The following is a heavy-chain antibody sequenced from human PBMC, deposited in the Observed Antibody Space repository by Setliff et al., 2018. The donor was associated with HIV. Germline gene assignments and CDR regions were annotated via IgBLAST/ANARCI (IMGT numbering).Heavy chain of an antibody. D-gene: IGHD1-26*01. Sequence: SLRLSCAASGFTFSSYAMSWVRQAPGKGLEWVSAISGGGGSTYYADSVKGRFTISRDNSKNTLYLQMHSLRAEDTAVYYCAKEVWEMATGRYDYWGQGTLVTVSS. CDR1: GFTFSSYA. CDR2: ISGGGGST. CDR3: AKEVWEMATGRYDY. V-gene: IGHV3-23*01. J-gene: IGHJ4*02.